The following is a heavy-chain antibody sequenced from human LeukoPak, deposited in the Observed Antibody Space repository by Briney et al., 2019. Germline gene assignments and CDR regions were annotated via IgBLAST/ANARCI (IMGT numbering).Heavy chain of an antibody. J-gene: IGHJ4*02. CDR1: GFTFDDYA. D-gene: IGHD6-19*01. V-gene: IGHV3-23*01. CDR2: ISGSGGST. Sequence: PGGSLRLSCVASGFTFDDYAMHWVRQAPGKGLEWVSAISGSGGSTYYADSVKGRFTISRDNSKNTLYLQMNSLRAEDTAVYYCAKSTGYSSGWYAFDYWGQGTLVTVSS. CDR3: AKSTGYSSGWYAFDY.